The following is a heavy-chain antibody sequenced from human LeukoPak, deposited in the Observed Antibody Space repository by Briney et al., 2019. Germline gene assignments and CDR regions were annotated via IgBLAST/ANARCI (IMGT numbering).Heavy chain of an antibody. CDR2: LSFDGSKK. D-gene: IGHD2-2*01. J-gene: IGHJ6*02. CDR1: GFTFSPYA. V-gene: IGHV3-30*04. CDR3: ARDECTSCSYYYYYGMDV. Sequence: GGSLRLSCAASGFTFSPYAMHWVRRAPGKGLEWVAVLSFDGSKKYYADSVRGRFTISRDNSKNTLYLHMNSLRAEDTAVYYCARDECTSCSYYYYYGMDVWGQGTTVTVSS.